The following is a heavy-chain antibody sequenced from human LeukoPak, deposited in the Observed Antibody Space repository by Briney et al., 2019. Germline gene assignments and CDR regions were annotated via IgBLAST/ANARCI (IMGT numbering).Heavy chain of an antibody. Sequence: GGSLRLSCEGSGFTFEDFAMHCVRQIPGKGPEWVSGITWNSRKIDYADSVKGRFTISRDNAKKSVYLQMNSLRPGDTAVYYCAKTNDGSGFLNDAYDIWGQGTKVTVSS. CDR2: ITWNSRKI. CDR1: GFTFEDFA. J-gene: IGHJ3*02. CDR3: AKTNDGSGFLNDAYDI. D-gene: IGHD3-22*01. V-gene: IGHV3-9*01.